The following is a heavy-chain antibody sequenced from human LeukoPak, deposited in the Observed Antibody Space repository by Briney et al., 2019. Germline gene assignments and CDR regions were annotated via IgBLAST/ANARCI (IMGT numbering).Heavy chain of an antibody. Sequence: GGSLRLSCAAFGSTFSSYGMSWVRQAPGKGLEWVSVISGSGGSTYYAASVKGRFTISRDNSKNTLYLQMNSLRAEDTAVYYCAKDSRGYQDYFDYWGQGTLVTVSS. CDR1: GSTFSSYG. CDR3: AKDSRGYQDYFDY. CDR2: ISGSGGST. D-gene: IGHD3-22*01. V-gene: IGHV3-23*01. J-gene: IGHJ4*02.